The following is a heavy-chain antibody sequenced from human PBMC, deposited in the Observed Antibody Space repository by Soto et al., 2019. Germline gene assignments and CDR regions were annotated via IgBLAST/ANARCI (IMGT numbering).Heavy chain of an antibody. Sequence: ASVKVSCKASGFSFTGYYIHWLRQAPGQGLEWMGWINAHSGGTEYAQKFQGRVTLTRDTSIATAYLTLASLTSDDTALYYCAKDLTRQLAYWLDPWGQGTQVTVSS. J-gene: IGHJ5*02. CDR3: AKDLTRQLAYWLDP. CDR2: INAHSGGT. CDR1: GFSFTGYY. D-gene: IGHD6-6*01. V-gene: IGHV1-2*02.